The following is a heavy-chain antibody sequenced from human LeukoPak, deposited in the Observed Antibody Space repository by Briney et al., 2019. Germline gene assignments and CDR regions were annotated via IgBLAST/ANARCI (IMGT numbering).Heavy chain of an antibody. D-gene: IGHD3-22*01. CDR3: ATRLGGDYYDSSGYYNYWYFDL. CDR1: GDSMSSTVYQ. CDR2: IYYSGTT. Sequence: SETLSLTCTVSGDSMSSTVYQWGWIRQPPGKGLEWVGGIYYSGTTYYNPSLKSRVTISVDTSKNQFSLKLSSVTAADTAVYYCATRLGGDYYDSSGYYNYWYFDLWGRGTLVTVSS. J-gene: IGHJ2*01. V-gene: IGHV4-39*07.